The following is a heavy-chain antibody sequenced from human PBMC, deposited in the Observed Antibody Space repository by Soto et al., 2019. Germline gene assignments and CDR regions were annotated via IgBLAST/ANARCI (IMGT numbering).Heavy chain of an antibody. CDR1: GGTFSSYA. V-gene: IGHV1-69*13. CDR3: ARERDALVVVPAAIPGYYYGMDV. J-gene: IGHJ6*02. Sequence: SGKVSCKASGGTFSSYAISWVRQAPGQGLEWMGGIIPIFGTANYAQKFQGRVTITADESTSTAYMELSSLRSEDTAVYYCARERDALVVVPAAIPGYYYGMDVWGQGTTVTVSS. D-gene: IGHD2-2*02. CDR2: IIPIFGTA.